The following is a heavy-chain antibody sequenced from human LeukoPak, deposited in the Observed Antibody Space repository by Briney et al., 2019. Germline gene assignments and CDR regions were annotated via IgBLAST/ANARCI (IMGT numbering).Heavy chain of an antibody. J-gene: IGHJ1*01. Sequence: ASVKVSCKASGYTFTGYYMHWVRQAPGQGLEWMGWINPNSGGTNYAQKFQGWVTMTRDTSISTAYMELSSLRSEDTAVYYCASHAGPGIAAAGYQHWGQGTLVTVSS. D-gene: IGHD6-13*01. V-gene: IGHV1-2*04. CDR2: INPNSGGT. CDR1: GYTFTGYY. CDR3: ASHAGPGIAAAGYQH.